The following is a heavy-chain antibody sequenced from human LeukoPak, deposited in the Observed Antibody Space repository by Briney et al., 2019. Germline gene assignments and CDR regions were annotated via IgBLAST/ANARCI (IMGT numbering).Heavy chain of an antibody. Sequence: GASVKVSCKASGGTFSSYAISWVRQATGQGLEWMGWMNPNSGNTGYAQKFQGRVTMTRNTSISTAYMELSSLRSEDTAVYYCARKAGPYYYYYGMDVWGQGTTVTVSS. D-gene: IGHD6-19*01. J-gene: IGHJ6*02. CDR2: MNPNSGNT. CDR3: ARKAGPYYYYYGMDV. V-gene: IGHV1-8*02. CDR1: GGTFSSYA.